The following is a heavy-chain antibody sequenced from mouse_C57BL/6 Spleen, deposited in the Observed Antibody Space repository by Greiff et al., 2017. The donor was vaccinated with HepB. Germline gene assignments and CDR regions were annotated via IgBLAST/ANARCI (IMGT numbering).Heavy chain of an antibody. CDR3: ARGTVRDYYAMDY. CDR1: GYAFSSYW. J-gene: IGHJ4*01. V-gene: IGHV1-80*01. D-gene: IGHD3-3*01. CDR2: IYPGDGDT. Sequence: VQLQQSGAELVKPGASVKISCKASGYAFSSYWMNWVKQRPGKGLEWIGQIYPGDGDTNYNGKFKGKATLTADKSSSTAYMQLSSLTSEDSAVYFCARGTVRDYYAMDYWGQGTSVTVSS.